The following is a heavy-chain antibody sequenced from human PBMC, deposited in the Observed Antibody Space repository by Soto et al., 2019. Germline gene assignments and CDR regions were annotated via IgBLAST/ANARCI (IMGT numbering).Heavy chain of an antibody. CDR3: ARSSIAARPPLTNDY. CDR2: ISAYNGNT. D-gene: IGHD6-6*01. V-gene: IGHV1-18*01. Sequence: GASVKVSCKASGYTFTSYGISWVRQAPGQGLEWMGWISAYNGNTNYAQKLQGRVTMTTDTSTSTAYMELRSLRSDDTAVYYCARSSIAARPPLTNDYWGQGTQVTVSS. CDR1: GYTFTSYG. J-gene: IGHJ4*02.